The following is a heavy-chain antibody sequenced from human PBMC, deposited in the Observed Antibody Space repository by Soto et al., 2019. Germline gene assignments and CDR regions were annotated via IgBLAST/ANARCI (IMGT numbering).Heavy chain of an antibody. CDR2: INPKTGGT. CDR3: ARSVSRLTLGPLGSFDY. D-gene: IGHD3-16*01. Sequence: GASVKVSCKASGYTFTDYYMHWVRQAPGQGLEWMGWINPKTGGTNYVQKFQGRVTMTRDTSITTAYMELSRLRSDDTATYYCARSVSRLTLGPLGSFDYWGQGALVTVSS. CDR1: GYTFTDYY. J-gene: IGHJ4*02. V-gene: IGHV1-2*02.